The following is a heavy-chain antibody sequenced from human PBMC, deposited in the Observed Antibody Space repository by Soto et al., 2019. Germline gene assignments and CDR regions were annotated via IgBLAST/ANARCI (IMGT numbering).Heavy chain of an antibody. CDR3: AKDREARGWDYYFDY. V-gene: IGHV3-23*01. J-gene: IGHJ4*02. CDR2: ISGSGGST. D-gene: IGHD1-26*01. CDR1: GFTFSSYA. Sequence: EVQLLESGGGLVQPGGSLRLSCAASGFTFSSYAMSWVRQAPWKGLEWVSAISGSGGSTYYSDSVKGRFTISRDNSKNKLYLQMNSLRAEETAVYYCAKDREARGWDYYFDYWGQGTLVTVSS.